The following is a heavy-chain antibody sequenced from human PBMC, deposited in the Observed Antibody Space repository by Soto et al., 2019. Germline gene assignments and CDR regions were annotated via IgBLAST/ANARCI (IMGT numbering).Heavy chain of an antibody. V-gene: IGHV1-69*13. D-gene: IGHD4-4*01. CDR2: IIPIFGTA. Sequence: SVKVSCKASGGTFSSYAISWVRQAPGQGLEWMGGIIPIFGTANYAQKFQGRVTITADESTSTAYMELSSLRSEDTALYYCAKDMKWGGMTTIHYFDSWGQGTQVTVSS. CDR1: GGTFSSYA. J-gene: IGHJ4*02. CDR3: AKDMKWGGMTTIHYFDS.